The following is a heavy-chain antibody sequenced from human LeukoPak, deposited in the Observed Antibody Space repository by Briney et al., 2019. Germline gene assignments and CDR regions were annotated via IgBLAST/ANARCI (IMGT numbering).Heavy chain of an antibody. D-gene: IGHD1-26*01. J-gene: IGHJ4*02. CDR1: GYTFTGNY. CDR3: ARTPYSSGTYDY. Sequence: GASVKVTFKASGYTFTGNYLHWVRQAPGQGLEWMGWINPNNDDTNYAQKFQGRVTMTRDTSLSTAYMELSRLRSDDTAVYYCARTPYSSGTYDYWGQGTLVTVSS. CDR2: INPNNDDT. V-gene: IGHV1-2*02.